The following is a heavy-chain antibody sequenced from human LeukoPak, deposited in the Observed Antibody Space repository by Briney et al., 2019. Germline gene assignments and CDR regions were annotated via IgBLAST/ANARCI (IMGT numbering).Heavy chain of an antibody. J-gene: IGHJ6*02. CDR2: ISYDGSNK. V-gene: IGHV3-30-3*01. CDR1: GFTFSSYA. Sequence: PGGSLRLSCAASGFTFSSYAMNWVRQAPGKGLEWVAVISYDGSNKYYADSVKGRFTISRDNSKNTLYLQMNSLRAEDTAVYYCARDDSSSTSYYYYYGMDVWGQGTTVTVSS. D-gene: IGHD6-6*01. CDR3: ARDDSSSTSYYYYYGMDV.